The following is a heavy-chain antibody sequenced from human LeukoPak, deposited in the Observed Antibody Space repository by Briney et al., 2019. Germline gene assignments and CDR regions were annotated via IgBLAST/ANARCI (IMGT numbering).Heavy chain of an antibody. J-gene: IGHJ4*02. Sequence: SETLSLTCTVSGGSISSYYWSWIRQPAGKGLEGIGRIYTSGSTNYNPSLKSRVTMSVDTSKNQFSLKLSSVTAADTAVYYCARGGLGSGWYRKWYFDYWGQGTLVTVSS. D-gene: IGHD6-19*01. CDR1: GGSISSYY. CDR3: ARGGLGSGWYRKWYFDY. V-gene: IGHV4-4*07. CDR2: IYTSGST.